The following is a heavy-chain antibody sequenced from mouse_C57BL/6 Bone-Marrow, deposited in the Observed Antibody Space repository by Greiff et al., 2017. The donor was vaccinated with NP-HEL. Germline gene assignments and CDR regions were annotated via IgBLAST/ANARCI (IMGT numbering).Heavy chain of an antibody. CDR3: ARRYGSPYAMDY. Sequence: EVKLMESGGGLVKPGGSLKLSCAASGFTFSDYGMHWVRQAPEKGLEWVAYISSGSSTIYYADTVKGRFTISRDNAKNTLFLQMTSLRSEDTAMYYCARRYGSPYAMDYWGQGTSVTVSS. CDR2: ISSGSSTI. CDR1: GFTFSDYG. V-gene: IGHV5-17*01. J-gene: IGHJ4*01. D-gene: IGHD1-1*01.